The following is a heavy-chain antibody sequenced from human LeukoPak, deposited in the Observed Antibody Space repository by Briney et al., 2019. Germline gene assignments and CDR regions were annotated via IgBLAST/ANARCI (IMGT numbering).Heavy chain of an antibody. Sequence: GGSLRLSCAASGFTFSDYYMGWIRQAPGKGLEWVSYISSSGSTMYYADSVKGRFTISRDNAKNSLYLQMNSLRAEDTAVYYCATTQWGYYYMDVWGKGTTVTVSS. CDR2: ISSSGSTM. V-gene: IGHV3-11*01. CDR3: ATTQWGYYYMDV. J-gene: IGHJ6*03. D-gene: IGHD1-26*01. CDR1: GFTFSDYY.